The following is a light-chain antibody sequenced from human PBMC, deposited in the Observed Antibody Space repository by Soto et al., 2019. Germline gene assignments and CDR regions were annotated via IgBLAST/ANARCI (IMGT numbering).Light chain of an antibody. CDR2: GAS. CDR3: QQYGSSPPVT. V-gene: IGKV3-20*01. Sequence: EIVLTQSPGTLSLSPGERATLSCRASQSVSSSYLAWYQQKPGQAPRLLIYGASSRATGIPDRFSGSGSGTDFTLTISSPEPEDYAVYYCQQYGSSPPVTFGGGTKVEIK. J-gene: IGKJ4*01. CDR1: QSVSSSY.